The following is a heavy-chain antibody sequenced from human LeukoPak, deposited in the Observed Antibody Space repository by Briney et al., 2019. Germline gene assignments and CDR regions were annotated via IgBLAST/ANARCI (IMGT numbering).Heavy chain of an antibody. CDR2: VNHNGS. V-gene: IGHV4-34*01. CDR1: GESFSGYF. D-gene: IGHD5-12*01. CDR3: AAATMDGAIDY. J-gene: IGHJ4*02. Sequence: SETLSLTCAVYGESFSGYFWSWIRQSPGKGLEWIGEVNHNGSNYNPSLKSRVTISVDTSKNQFSLKLSSVTAADTAVYYCAAATMDGAIDYWGQGTLVTVSS.